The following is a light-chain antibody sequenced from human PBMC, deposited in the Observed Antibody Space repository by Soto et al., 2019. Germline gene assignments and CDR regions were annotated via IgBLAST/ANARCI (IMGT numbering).Light chain of an antibody. CDR1: SSDVGGYNY. CDR3: SSYTSSSTLLYV. Sequence: QSALTQPASVSGSPGQSITISCTGTSSDVGGYNYVSWYQQHRGKAPKLMIYDVSNRPSGVSNRFSGSKSGNTASLTISVIQAEYEADYYCSSYTSSSTLLYVFGTASKLTVL. V-gene: IGLV2-14*03. J-gene: IGLJ1*01. CDR2: DVS.